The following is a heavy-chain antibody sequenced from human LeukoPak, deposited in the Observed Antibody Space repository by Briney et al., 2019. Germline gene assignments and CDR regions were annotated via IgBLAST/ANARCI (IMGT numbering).Heavy chain of an antibody. J-gene: IGHJ4*02. V-gene: IGHV4-4*07. CDR3: ARGARIVVVPAADPCFDY. CDR2: IYTSGST. D-gene: IGHD2-2*01. Sequence: SETLSLTCTVSGGSISSYYWSWIRQPAGKRLEWIGRIYTSGSTNYNPSPKSRVTMSVDTSKNQFSLKLSSVTAADTAVYYCARGARIVVVPAADPCFDYWGQGTLVTVSS. CDR1: GGSISSYY.